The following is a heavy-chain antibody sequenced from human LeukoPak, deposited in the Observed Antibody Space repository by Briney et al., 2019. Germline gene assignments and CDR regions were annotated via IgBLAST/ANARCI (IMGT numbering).Heavy chain of an antibody. J-gene: IGHJ4*02. CDR2: IIPIFGTA. Sequence: ASVKVSCKASGGTFSSYAIGWVRQAPGQGLEWMGGIIPIFGTANYAQKFQGRVTITADESTSTAYMELSSLRSEDTAVYYCARDLTCSSTSCRDYWGQGTLVTVSS. D-gene: IGHD2-2*01. V-gene: IGHV1-69*13. CDR3: ARDLTCSSTSCRDY. CDR1: GGTFSSYA.